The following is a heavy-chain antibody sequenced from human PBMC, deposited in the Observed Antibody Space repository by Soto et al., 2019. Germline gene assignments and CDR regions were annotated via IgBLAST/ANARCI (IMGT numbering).Heavy chain of an antibody. Sequence: QVQLVESGGGVVQPGRSLRLSCAASGFTFSSYAMHWVRQAPGKGLEWVGIINPSGGSTSYAQKFQGRVTMTRDTSTSTVYMELSSLRSEDTAVYYCARGGGSGYDLGYYFDYWGQGTLVTVSS. CDR2: INPSGGST. V-gene: IGHV1-46*01. CDR3: ARGGGSGYDLGYYFDY. J-gene: IGHJ4*02. CDR1: GFTFSSYA. D-gene: IGHD5-12*01.